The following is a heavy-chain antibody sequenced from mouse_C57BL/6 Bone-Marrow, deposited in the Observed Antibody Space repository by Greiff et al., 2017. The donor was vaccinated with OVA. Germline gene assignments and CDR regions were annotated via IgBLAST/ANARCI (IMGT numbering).Heavy chain of an antibody. CDR1: GYTFTSYW. CDR2: IYPGNSDT. V-gene: IGHV1-5*01. D-gene: IGHD2-3*01. CDR3: TSYYDGYYVSYYAMDY. Sequence: VQLQQSGTVLARPGASVKMSCKTSGYTFTSYWMHWVKQRPGQGLEWIGAIYPGNSDTSYNQKFKGKAKLTAVTSASTAYMELSSLTNEDSAVYYCTSYYDGYYVSYYAMDYWGQGTSVTVSS. J-gene: IGHJ4*01.